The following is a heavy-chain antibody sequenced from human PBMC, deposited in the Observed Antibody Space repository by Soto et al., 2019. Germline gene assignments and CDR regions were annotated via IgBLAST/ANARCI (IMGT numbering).Heavy chain of an antibody. V-gene: IGHV4-30-4*01. CDR3: ASHYDSSGNDAFDI. CDR2: IYYSGST. Sequence: SETLSLTCTVSGGSISSGDYYWSWIRQPPGKGLEWIGYIYYSGSTYYNPSLKSRVTISVDTSKNQFSLKLSSVTAADTAVYYCASHYDSSGNDAFDIWGQGTMVTVSS. D-gene: IGHD3-22*01. J-gene: IGHJ3*02. CDR1: GGSISSGDYY.